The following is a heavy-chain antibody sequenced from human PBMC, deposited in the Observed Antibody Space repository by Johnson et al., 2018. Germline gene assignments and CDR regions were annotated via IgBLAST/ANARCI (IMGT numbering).Heavy chain of an antibody. J-gene: IGHJ3*02. D-gene: IGHD3-22*01. V-gene: IGHV1-46*01. Sequence: QVQLQESGAEVKKPGASMKVSCKASGYTFTTYNIHWVRQAPGQGLEWMGMINPNGGSTSYAQRFQGRVTVTRDTSTRTVYMELSSLRSEDTAVYYCAKVSWTNYYGSSAYLDAFDIWGQGTMVTVSS. CDR3: AKVSWTNYYGSSAYLDAFDI. CDR1: GYTFTTYN. CDR2: INPNGGST.